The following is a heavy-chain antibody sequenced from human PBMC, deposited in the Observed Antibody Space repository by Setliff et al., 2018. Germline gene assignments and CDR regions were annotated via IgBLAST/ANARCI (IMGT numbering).Heavy chain of an antibody. CDR2: INHSGST. D-gene: IGHD3-16*02. Sequence: PSETLSLTCAVYGGSFSGYYWSWIRQPPGKGLEWIGEINHSGSTNYNPSLKSRVTISVDTSKNQFSLKLSSVTAADTAVYYWARGKVLYDYGWGSYRYEDYYYGMDVWGQGTTVTVSS. J-gene: IGHJ6*02. V-gene: IGHV4-34*01. CDR3: ARGKVLYDYGWGSYRYEDYYYGMDV. CDR1: GGSFSGYY.